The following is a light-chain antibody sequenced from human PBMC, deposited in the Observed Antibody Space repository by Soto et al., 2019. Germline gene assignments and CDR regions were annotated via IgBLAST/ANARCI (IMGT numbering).Light chain of an antibody. CDR2: SAS. CDR3: QQYNNWLS. V-gene: IGKV3-15*01. CDR1: QSVSSN. Sequence: EIVVTQSPATLSVSPGERATLSCRASQSVSSNLAWYQQRPGQAPRLLIYSASTRATGIPARFSGSGSGTEFTLTISSLQSEDFAVYYCQQYNNWLSFGGGTKVEL. J-gene: IGKJ4*01.